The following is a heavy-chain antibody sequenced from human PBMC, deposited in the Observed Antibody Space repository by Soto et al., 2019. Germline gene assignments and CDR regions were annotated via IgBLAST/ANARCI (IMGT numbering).Heavy chain of an antibody. J-gene: IGHJ6*02. CDR2: ISSSGSTI. D-gene: IGHD3-3*01. V-gene: IGHV3-48*03. CDR3: ARVSSLLQCWFLGGLDV. CDR1: GFTFSSYE. Sequence: GGSLRLSCAASGFTFSSYEMNWVRQAPGKGLEWVSYISSSGSTIYYADSVKGRFTISRDNAKNSLYLQMNSLRAEDTAVYYCARVSSLLQCWFLGGLDVWGQGTTVTVSS.